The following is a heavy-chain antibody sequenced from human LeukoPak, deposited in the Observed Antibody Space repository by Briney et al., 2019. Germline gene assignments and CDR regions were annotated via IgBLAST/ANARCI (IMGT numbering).Heavy chain of an antibody. CDR2: INTYNGKT. CDR1: GYTFTRYG. D-gene: IGHD3-16*02. Sequence: ASVKVSCKASGYTFTRYGISWVRQAPGQGLEWMGWINTYNGKTNYVQKLQGRVTMTTDTSTSTAYMELRSLRSDDTAVYYCARQNYVWGSYRPDDAFDIWGQGTMVTVSS. CDR3: ARQNYVWGSYRPDDAFDI. J-gene: IGHJ3*02. V-gene: IGHV1-18*01.